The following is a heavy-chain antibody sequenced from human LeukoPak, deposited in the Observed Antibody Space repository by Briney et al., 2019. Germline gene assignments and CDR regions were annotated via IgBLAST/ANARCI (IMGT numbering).Heavy chain of an antibody. CDR1: GFTFSTYA. CDR2: IWYDGSNK. CDR3: ARDTLGYYDILTGYSHFDY. J-gene: IGHJ4*02. D-gene: IGHD3-9*01. V-gene: IGHV3-33*08. Sequence: PGGSLRLSCAASGFTFSTYAMSWVRQAPGKGLEWVAVIWYDGSNKYYADSVKGRFTISRDNSKNTLYLQMNSLRAEDTAVYFCARDTLGYYDILTGYSHFDYWGQGTLVTVSS.